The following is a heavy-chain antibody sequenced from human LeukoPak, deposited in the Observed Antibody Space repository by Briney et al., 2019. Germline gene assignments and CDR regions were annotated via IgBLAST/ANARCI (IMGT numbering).Heavy chain of an antibody. CDR1: GYTFTSYG. Sequence: GSSVKVSCKASGYTFTSYGISWVRQAPGQGLEWMGWISAYNGNTNYAQKLQGRVTMTTDTSTSTAYMELRGLRSDDTAVYYCARDYYDSSGYYYVGAFDIWGQGTMVTVSS. D-gene: IGHD3-22*01. V-gene: IGHV1-18*01. CDR3: ARDYYDSSGYYYVGAFDI. CDR2: ISAYNGNT. J-gene: IGHJ3*02.